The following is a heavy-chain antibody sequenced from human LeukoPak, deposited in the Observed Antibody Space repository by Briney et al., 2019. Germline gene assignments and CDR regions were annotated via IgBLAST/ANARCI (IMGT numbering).Heavy chain of an antibody. Sequence: GASVKVSCKASGYTFTSYDINWVRQATGQGLEWMGWMNPNSGNTGYAQKFQGRVTMTRNTSISTAYMELSSQRSEDTAVYYCATTSGYYYYMDVWGKGTTVTVSS. D-gene: IGHD3-10*01. CDR3: ATTSGYYYYMDV. CDR1: GYTFTSYD. V-gene: IGHV1-8*01. CDR2: MNPNSGNT. J-gene: IGHJ6*03.